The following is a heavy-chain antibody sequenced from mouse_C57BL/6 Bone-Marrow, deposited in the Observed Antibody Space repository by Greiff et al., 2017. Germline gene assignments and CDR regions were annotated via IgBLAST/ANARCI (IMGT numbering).Heavy chain of an antibody. CDR2: ISYDGSN. CDR1: GYSITSGYY. V-gene: IGHV3-6*01. J-gene: IGHJ2*01. CDR3: ARDYYYGSSYFDY. Sequence: EVQRVESGPGLVKPSQSLSLTCSVTGYSITSGYYWNWIRQFPGNKLEWMGYISYDGSNNYNPSLKNRISITRDTSKNQFFLKLNSVTTEDTATYYCARDYYYGSSYFDYWGQGTTLTVSS. D-gene: IGHD1-1*01.